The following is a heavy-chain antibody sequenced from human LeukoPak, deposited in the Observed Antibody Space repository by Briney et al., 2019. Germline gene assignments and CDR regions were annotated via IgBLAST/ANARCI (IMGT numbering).Heavy chain of an antibody. CDR3: ARGPPSSRVDPFYFDY. J-gene: IGHJ4*02. CDR2: IYTRGSS. Sequence: SETLSLTCTVYGGSISSHYCSWFRQPARKGLEWIGRIYTRGSSNYNPSLKSRLTMSADTSKNQFSLKLSSVTAADTAVYSCARGPPSSRVDPFYFDYWGQGTLVTVSS. V-gene: IGHV4-59*10. CDR1: GGSISSHY.